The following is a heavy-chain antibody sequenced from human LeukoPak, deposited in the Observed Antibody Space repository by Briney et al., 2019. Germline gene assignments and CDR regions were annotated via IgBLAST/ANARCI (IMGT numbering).Heavy chain of an antibody. CDR3: AKRSGINYGFFDS. CDR1: RFTFSNYA. V-gene: IGHV3-23*01. D-gene: IGHD1-26*01. J-gene: IGHJ4*02. Sequence: GGSLRLSCAASRFTFSNYAMSWVRQAPGKGLEWVSAITGNGDYTDYADSVKGRFTISRDNSKNTAYLQMNSLRREDTAVYYCAKRSGINYGFFDSWGQGTLVTVSS. CDR2: ITGNGDYT.